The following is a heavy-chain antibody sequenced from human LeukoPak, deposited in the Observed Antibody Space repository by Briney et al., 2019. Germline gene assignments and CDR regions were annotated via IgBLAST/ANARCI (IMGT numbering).Heavy chain of an antibody. D-gene: IGHD4-17*01. CDR2: IYYSGST. Sequence: SSETLSLTCTVSGGSISSSSYYWGWIRQPPGKGLEWIGSIYYSGSTYYNPSLKSRVTISVDTSKNQFSLKLSSVTAADTAVYYCARDFNRPFYGDFPLPFDYWGQGTLVTVSS. CDR1: GGSISSSSYY. J-gene: IGHJ4*02. CDR3: ARDFNRPFYGDFPLPFDY. V-gene: IGHV4-39*07.